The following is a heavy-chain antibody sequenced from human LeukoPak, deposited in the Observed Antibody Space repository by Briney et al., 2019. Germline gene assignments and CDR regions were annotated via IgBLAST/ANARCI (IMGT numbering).Heavy chain of an antibody. D-gene: IGHD1-26*01. Sequence: ASVKVSCKASGYTFTGYYMHWVRQAPGQGLEWMGWINPNSGGTNYAQKFQGRVTMTRDTSISTAYMELSRLRSDDTAVYYCARGVSGSYYYHYMDVWGKGTAVTISS. CDR3: ARGVSGSYYYHYMDV. CDR1: GYTFTGYY. J-gene: IGHJ6*03. V-gene: IGHV1-2*02. CDR2: INPNSGGT.